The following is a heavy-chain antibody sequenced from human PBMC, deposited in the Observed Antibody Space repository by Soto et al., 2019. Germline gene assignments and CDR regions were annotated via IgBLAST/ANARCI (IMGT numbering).Heavy chain of an antibody. J-gene: IGHJ4*02. CDR2: IYYSGST. CDR3: ARSQQLVRFDY. V-gene: IGHV4-59*01. Sequence: PSETLSLTCTVSGGSISSYYWSWIRQPPGKGLEWIGYIYYSGSTNYNPSLKSRVTISVDTSKNQFSLKLSSVTAADTAVYYCARSQQLVRFDYWGQGTLVTVSS. D-gene: IGHD6-13*01. CDR1: GGSISSYY.